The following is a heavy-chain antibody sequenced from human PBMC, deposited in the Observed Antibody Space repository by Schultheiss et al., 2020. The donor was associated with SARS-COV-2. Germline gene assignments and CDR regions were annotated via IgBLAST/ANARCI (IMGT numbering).Heavy chain of an antibody. J-gene: IGHJ5*02. CDR1: GYSFTSYW. Sequence: GGSLRLSCKGSGYSFTSYWIGWVRQMPGKGLEWMGSVFPRDSDTRYSPTFQGQVTVSADKSISTAYLQWSSLKPSDTAIYYCARHSATDSSSPWGQGTLVTVSS. CDR2: VFPRDSDT. CDR3: ARHSATDSSSP. D-gene: IGHD6-25*01. V-gene: IGHV5-51*01.